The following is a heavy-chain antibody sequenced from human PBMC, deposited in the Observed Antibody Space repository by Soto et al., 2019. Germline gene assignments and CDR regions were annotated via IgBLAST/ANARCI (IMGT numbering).Heavy chain of an antibody. CDR1: GFTFSSYW. CDR3: ARDWAGPFDY. D-gene: IGHD3-16*01. J-gene: IGHJ4*02. V-gene: IGHV3-7*05. Sequence: EVQLVESGGGLVQPGGSLIVTCAASGFTFSSYWMTWVRQAPGKGLEWVANIKQDGSEKYYVDSVKGRFTISRDNAKNSLYVQMNSLRAEDTAVYHCARDWAGPFDYWGQGTLVTVSS. CDR2: IKQDGSEK.